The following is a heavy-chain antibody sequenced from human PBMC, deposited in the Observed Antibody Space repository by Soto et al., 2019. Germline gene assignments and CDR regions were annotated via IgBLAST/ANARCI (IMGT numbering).Heavy chain of an antibody. CDR1: GGTFTSYT. Sequence: QVQLVQSGAEVKMPGSSVKVSCTASGGTFTSYTFSWVRQVPGQGLEWMGRIIPILRMADFAQKFQGRVTINADESTSTVYMKQSSLRSEDTAVYYCATSYGSGSAHFDYWGQGTLVTVS. V-gene: IGHV1-69*02. D-gene: IGHD3-10*01. CDR3: ATSYGSGSAHFDY. CDR2: IIPILRMA. J-gene: IGHJ4*02.